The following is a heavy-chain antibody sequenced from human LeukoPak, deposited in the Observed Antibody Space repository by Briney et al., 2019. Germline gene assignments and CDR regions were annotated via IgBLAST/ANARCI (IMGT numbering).Heavy chain of an antibody. CDR2: ISGSGDSS. J-gene: IGHJ4*02. D-gene: IGHD3-10*01. CDR1: GFSFSNYA. Sequence: GGSLRLSCAASGFSFSNYAMSWLRQAPGKGLEWVSTISGSGDSSFYADSVKGLFTISRDNFKNTLYLQMNSLRAEDTAVYYCAVFFMVLGVIRQYYFDHWGQGTLVTVSS. CDR3: AVFFMVLGVIRQYYFDH. V-gene: IGHV3-23*01.